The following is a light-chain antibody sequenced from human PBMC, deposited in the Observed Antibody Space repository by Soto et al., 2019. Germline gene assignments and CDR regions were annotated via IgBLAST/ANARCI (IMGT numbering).Light chain of an antibody. CDR2: DAS. CDR1: QSISSW. V-gene: IGKV1-5*01. CDR3: QQYNSYSWT. Sequence: DIQIAQSPSTLSASVGDRVTITCRASQSISSWLAWYQQKPGKAPKLLIYDASSLESGVPSRFSGSGSGTELTLTISSLQPDDFATYYCQQYNSYSWTFGQGT. J-gene: IGKJ1*01.